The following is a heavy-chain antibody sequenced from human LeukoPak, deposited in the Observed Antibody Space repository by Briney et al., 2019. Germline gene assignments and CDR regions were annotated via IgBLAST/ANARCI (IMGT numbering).Heavy chain of an antibody. J-gene: IGHJ4*02. Sequence: SQTLSLTCAISGDSVSRNTAGWNWIRQSPSRGLEWLGRTHYRSKWYSDFAPSVRNRITINPDTSKNQFSLQLNSVTPEDTAVYYCTRDPTLNYYDSSGYYVGGDYFDYWGQGTLVTVSS. V-gene: IGHV6-1*01. CDR3: TRDPTLNYYDSSGYYVGGDYFDY. CDR1: GDSVSRNTAG. D-gene: IGHD3-22*01. CDR2: THYRSKWYS.